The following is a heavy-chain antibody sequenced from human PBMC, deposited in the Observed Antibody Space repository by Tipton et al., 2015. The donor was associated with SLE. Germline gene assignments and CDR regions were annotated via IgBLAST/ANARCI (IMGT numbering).Heavy chain of an antibody. CDR1: GYTFTSYG. CDR2: ISPYNGDT. Sequence: QSGPEVKKPGASVKVSCKASGYTFTSYGISWVRQAPGQGLEWMAWISPYNGDTNYAQNFQNRITMTTDTSTTTAYMELRNLRSDDTAVYYCTRDVDIVPTEAFDLWGQGTMVTVSS. J-gene: IGHJ3*01. CDR3: TRDVDIVPTEAFDL. V-gene: IGHV1-18*01. D-gene: IGHD5-12*01.